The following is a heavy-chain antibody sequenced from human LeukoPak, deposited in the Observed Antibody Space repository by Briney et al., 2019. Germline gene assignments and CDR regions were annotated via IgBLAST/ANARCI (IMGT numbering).Heavy chain of an antibody. CDR1: GFTFSSNW. V-gene: IGHV3-74*01. D-gene: IGHD6-13*01. CDR3: TRALPDGRSWYSDY. CDR2: INTDGRST. J-gene: IGHJ4*02. Sequence: PGGSLRLSCAASGFTFSSNWMHWVRQAPGKGLVWVSHINTDGRSTTYADSVKGRFTISRDNAKNMLYLQMNSLRAEDTALYYCTRALPDGRSWYSDYWGQGTLVTVSS.